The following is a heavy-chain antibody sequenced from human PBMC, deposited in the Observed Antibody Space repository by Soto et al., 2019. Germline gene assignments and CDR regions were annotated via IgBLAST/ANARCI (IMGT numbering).Heavy chain of an antibody. CDR1: GGSISSGGYY. J-gene: IGHJ4*02. V-gene: IGHV4-31*03. Sequence: SETLSLTCTVSGGSISSGGYYWSWIRQHPGKGLEWIGYIYYSGSTYYNPSLKSRVTISVDTSKNQFSLKLSSVTAADTAVYYCAREHIAAAGEKSRYYFDYWGQGTLVTVSS. D-gene: IGHD6-13*01. CDR2: IYYSGST. CDR3: AREHIAAAGEKSRYYFDY.